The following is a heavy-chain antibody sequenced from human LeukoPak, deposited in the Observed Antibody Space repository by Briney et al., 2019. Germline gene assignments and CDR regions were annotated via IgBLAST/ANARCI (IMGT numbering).Heavy chain of an antibody. CDR1: GFTFSTYT. V-gene: IGHV3-21*01. Sequence: GGSLRLSCAASGFTFSTYTMNWVRQPQGKGLEWVSSLSSGSSYIYYADSVKGRFTISRDNAKNSLYLQMISLRPEDTAVYYCARIPVARSYYFDYWGQGTLVTVSS. CDR2: LSSGSSYI. CDR3: ARIPVARSYYFDY. D-gene: IGHD6-19*01. J-gene: IGHJ4*02.